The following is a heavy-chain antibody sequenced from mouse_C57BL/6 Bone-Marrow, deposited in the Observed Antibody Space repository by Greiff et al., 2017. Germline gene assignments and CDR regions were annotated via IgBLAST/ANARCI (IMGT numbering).Heavy chain of an antibody. CDR1: GYTFTSYW. D-gene: IGHD2-4*01. J-gene: IGHJ3*01. CDR2: IHPNSGST. V-gene: IGHV1-64*01. CDR3: ARRRISAWFAY. Sequence: VQLQQPGAELVKPGASVKLSCKASGYTFTSYWMHWVNQRPGQGLEWIGMIHPNSGSTNYNEKFKSKATLTVDKSSSTAYMQLSSLTSEDSAVYYCARRRISAWFAYWGQGTLVTVSA.